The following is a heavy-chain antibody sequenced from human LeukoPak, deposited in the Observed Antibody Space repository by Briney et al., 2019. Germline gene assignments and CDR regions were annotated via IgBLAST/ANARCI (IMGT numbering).Heavy chain of an antibody. J-gene: IGHJ3*02. CDR3: ARDWELYPVDAFDI. CDR2: ISSSGSTI. Sequence: GGSLRLSCAASGFTFSDYYMSWIRQAPGKGLEWVSYISSSGSTIYYADSVKGRFTISRDNAKNSLYLQMNSLRAEDTAVYYCARDWELYPVDAFDIWGQGTMVTVSS. D-gene: IGHD1-26*01. V-gene: IGHV3-11*04. CDR1: GFTFSDYY.